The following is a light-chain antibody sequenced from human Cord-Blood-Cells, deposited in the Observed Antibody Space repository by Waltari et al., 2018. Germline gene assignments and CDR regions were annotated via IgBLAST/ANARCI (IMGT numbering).Light chain of an antibody. CDR1: QSVSSK. CDR2: GAS. CDR3: QQYNNWPWT. Sequence: EIAMTQSPATLSVSPGERATSSCRASQSVSSKLAWYQQKPGQAPRLLIYGASTRATGIPARFRGSGSGTEFTLSISSLQSEDFAVYDCQQYNNWPWTFGQGTKVEIK. J-gene: IGKJ1*01. V-gene: IGKV3-15*01.